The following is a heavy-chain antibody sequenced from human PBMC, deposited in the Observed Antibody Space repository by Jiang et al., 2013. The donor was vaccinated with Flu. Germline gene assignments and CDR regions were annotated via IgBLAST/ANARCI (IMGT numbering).Heavy chain of an antibody. CDR2: IGGSGGNT. D-gene: IGHD2-2*02. V-gene: IGHV3-23*01. J-gene: IGHJ4*02. CDR3: AKDQGSAAIVGGFDY. Sequence: RLSCAASGFSFSNYAMSWVRQAPGKGLEWVSGIGGSGGNTYYADSVKGRFTISRDNSKNILYLQMNSLRAEDTAVYYCAKDQGSAAIVGGFDYWGQGTLVTVSS. CDR1: GFSFSNYA.